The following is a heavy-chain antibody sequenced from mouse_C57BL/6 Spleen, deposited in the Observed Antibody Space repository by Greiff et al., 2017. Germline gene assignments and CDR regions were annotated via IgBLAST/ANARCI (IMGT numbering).Heavy chain of an antibody. J-gene: IGHJ3*01. D-gene: IGHD2-4*01. CDR1: GYTFTDSN. Sequence: EVQLQQSGPELVKPGASVKIPCKASGYTFTDSNMDWVKQSHGKSLEWIGDINPNNGGTIYNQKFKGKATLTVDKSSSTAYMELRSLTTEDTAVDYCAIYYDYDGRFAYWGQGTLVTVSA. CDR2: INPNNGGT. V-gene: IGHV1-18*01. CDR3: AIYYDYDGRFAY.